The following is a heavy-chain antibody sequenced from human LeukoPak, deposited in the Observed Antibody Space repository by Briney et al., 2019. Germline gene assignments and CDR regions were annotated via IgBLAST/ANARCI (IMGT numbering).Heavy chain of an antibody. CDR1: GYTFTSYY. D-gene: IGHD3-3*01. Sequence: GASVNVSCKASGYTFTSYYMHWVRQAPGQGLEWVGIINPSGGSTSYAQKFQGRVTMTRDTSTSTVYMELSSLRSEDTAVYYCARGLVLRFLVPMSYGMDVWGQGTTVTVSS. J-gene: IGHJ6*02. CDR3: ARGLVLRFLVPMSYGMDV. CDR2: INPSGGST. V-gene: IGHV1-46*01.